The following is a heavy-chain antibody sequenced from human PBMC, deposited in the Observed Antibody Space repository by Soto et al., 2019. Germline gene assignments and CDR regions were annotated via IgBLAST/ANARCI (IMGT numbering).Heavy chain of an antibody. CDR2: INYGGST. V-gene: IGHV4-59*02. CDR1: GDSVISSY. CDR3: ARVRYSYGYLGYFDY. D-gene: IGHD5-18*01. Sequence: QVQLQESGPGLVKPSETLSLTCTVSGDSVISSYWSWIRDRQPPEKGLEWIGYINYGGSTSYNPSLQGRLSMSVDTSRNQFSLNLRSVTAADSAVYYCARVRYSYGYLGYFDYWGQGALVAVSS. J-gene: IGHJ4*02.